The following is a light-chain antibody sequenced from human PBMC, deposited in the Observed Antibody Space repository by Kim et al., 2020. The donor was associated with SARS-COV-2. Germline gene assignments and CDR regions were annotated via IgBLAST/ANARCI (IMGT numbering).Light chain of an antibody. V-gene: IGLV2-14*03. Sequence: GQSITISCTGTSSDVGGYNYVSWYQQHPGKAPKLMIYDVSNRPSGVSNRFSGSKSGNTASLTISGLQAEDEADYYCSSHTSSSHVVFGGGTQLTVL. J-gene: IGLJ2*01. CDR3: SSHTSSSHVV. CDR2: DVS. CDR1: SSDVGGYNY.